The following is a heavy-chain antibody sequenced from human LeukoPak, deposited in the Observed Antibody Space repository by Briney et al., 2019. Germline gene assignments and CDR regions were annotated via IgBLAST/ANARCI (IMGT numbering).Heavy chain of an antibody. CDR2: ISAYNGNT. CDR3: ASIRQLYYYMDV. CDR1: RYTFTSYG. V-gene: IGHV1-18*01. J-gene: IGHJ6*03. Sequence: ASVKVSCKASRYTFTSYGISWVRQAPGQGLEWMGWISAYNGNTNYAQNLQGRVTMTTDTSTSTAYMELRSLRSDDTAVYYCASIRQLYYYMDVWGKGTTVTVSS. D-gene: IGHD6-13*01.